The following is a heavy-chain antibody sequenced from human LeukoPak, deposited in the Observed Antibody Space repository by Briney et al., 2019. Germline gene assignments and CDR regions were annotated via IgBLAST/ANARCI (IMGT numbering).Heavy chain of an antibody. CDR2: MYHSGST. CDR3: ARGLELRPTVWFDP. J-gene: IGHJ5*02. CDR1: GYSISSGYY. V-gene: IGHV4-38-2*02. D-gene: IGHD3-3*02. Sequence: SETLSLTCTVSGYSISSGYYWGWIRQAPGKGLEWIGNMYHSGSTYYNPSLKSRVAISMDTSKNQFSLNLSFVTAADTAVYYCARGLELRPTVWFDPWGQGTLVTVSS.